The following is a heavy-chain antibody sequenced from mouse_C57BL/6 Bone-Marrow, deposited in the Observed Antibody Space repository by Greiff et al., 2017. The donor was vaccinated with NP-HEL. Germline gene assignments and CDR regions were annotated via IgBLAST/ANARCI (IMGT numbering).Heavy chain of an antibody. V-gene: IGHV1-42*01. CDR1: GYSFTGYY. J-gene: IGHJ2*01. Sequence: EVKLVESGPELVKPGASVKISCKASGYSFTGYYMNWVKQSPEKSLEWIGEINPSTGGTTYNQKFKAKATLTVDKSSSTAYMQLKSLTSEDSAVYYCARSSARDYWGQGTTLTVSS. D-gene: IGHD6-1*01. CDR3: ARSSARDY. CDR2: INPSTGGT.